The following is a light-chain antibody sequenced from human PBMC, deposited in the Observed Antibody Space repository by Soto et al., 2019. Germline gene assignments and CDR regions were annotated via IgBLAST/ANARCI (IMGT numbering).Light chain of an antibody. CDR2: QVS. V-gene: IGKV2-30*01. J-gene: IGKJ1*01. Sequence: VVMTQSPLSLSVTLGQPASISCRSSQGLVYSDGNTFLNWFHQRPGQSPRRLIYQVSNRDSGVPYRFSGSGTGIDYTLTISRVEAEDVGIYYCVQGTHWPWTFGQGTKVEIK. CDR1: QGLVYSDGNTF. CDR3: VQGTHWPWT.